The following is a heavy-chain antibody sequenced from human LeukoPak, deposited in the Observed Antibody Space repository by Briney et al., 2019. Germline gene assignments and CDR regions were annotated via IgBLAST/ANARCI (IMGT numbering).Heavy chain of an antibody. CDR2: ISYDGSNK. Sequence: GRSLRLSCAASGFTFSSYAMHWVRQAPGKGLEWVAVISYDGSNKYYADSVKGRFTISRDNSKNTLYLQMNSLRAEDTAVYYCARGPLMARGHGYGMDVWGQGTTVTVSS. CDR1: GFTFSSYA. CDR3: ARGPLMARGHGYGMDV. D-gene: IGHD3-10*01. J-gene: IGHJ6*02. V-gene: IGHV3-30-3*01.